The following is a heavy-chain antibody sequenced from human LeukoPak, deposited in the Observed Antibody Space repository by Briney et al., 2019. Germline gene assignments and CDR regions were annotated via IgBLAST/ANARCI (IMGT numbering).Heavy chain of an antibody. CDR3: AKDVPRQSSSGYYASGLYFDY. CDR1: GFTFSSYA. D-gene: IGHD3-22*01. J-gene: IGHJ4*02. V-gene: IGHV3-23*01. CDR2: ISGSGGST. Sequence: GGSLRLSCAVSGFTFSSYAMSWVRQAPGKGLEWVSAISGSGGSTYYADSVKGRFTISRDNSKSTLYLQMNSLRAEDTAVYYCAKDVPRQSSSGYYASGLYFDYWGQGTLVTVSS.